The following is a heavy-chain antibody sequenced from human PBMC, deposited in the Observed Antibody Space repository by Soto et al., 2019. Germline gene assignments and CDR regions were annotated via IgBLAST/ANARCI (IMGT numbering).Heavy chain of an antibody. CDR1: GYSFTSYW. Sequence: PGESLKISCKGSGYSFTSYWISWVRQMPGKGLEWMGRIDPSDSYTNYSPSFQGHVTISADKSISTAYLQWSSLKASDTAMYYCARQSDSGSYSIPLIWFDPWGQGTLVTVSS. D-gene: IGHD1-26*01. CDR3: ARQSDSGSYSIPLIWFDP. CDR2: IDPSDSYT. J-gene: IGHJ5*02. V-gene: IGHV5-10-1*01.